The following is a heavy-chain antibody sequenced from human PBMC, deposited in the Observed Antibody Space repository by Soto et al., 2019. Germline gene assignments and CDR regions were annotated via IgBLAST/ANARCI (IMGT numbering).Heavy chain of an antibody. V-gene: IGHV1-69*02. CDR3: ALVVAAVYNWFAP. J-gene: IGHJ5*02. CDR2: IIPILGIA. Sequence: QVQLVQSGAEVKKPGSSVKVSCKASGGTFSSYTISWVRQAPGQGLEWMGRIIPILGIANYAQKFQGRVTITADKSASTAYMELSSLRSEDTAVYYCALVVAAVYNWFAPWGQGTLVTVSS. D-gene: IGHD2-15*01. CDR1: GGTFSSYT.